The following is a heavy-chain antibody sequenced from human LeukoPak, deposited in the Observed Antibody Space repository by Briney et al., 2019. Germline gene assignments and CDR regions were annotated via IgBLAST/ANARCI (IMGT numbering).Heavy chain of an antibody. D-gene: IGHD6-13*01. Sequence: ASVRVSCKASGYTFTAHYMHWVRQAPGQGLEWMGWINPNSGGTNSAEKFQGRVTMTRDTSISTAFMELTSLTSDDTAVYYCARGAATDSNLFDPWGQGTLVTVSS. V-gene: IGHV1-2*02. J-gene: IGHJ5*02. CDR2: INPNSGGT. CDR1: GYTFTAHY. CDR3: ARGAATDSNLFDP.